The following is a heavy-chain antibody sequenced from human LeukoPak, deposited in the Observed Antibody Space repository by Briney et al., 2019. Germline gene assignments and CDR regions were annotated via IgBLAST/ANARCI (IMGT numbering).Heavy chain of an antibody. J-gene: IGHJ5*02. CDR2: FDPEDGET. D-gene: IGHD3-10*01. CDR1: GYTLTELS. V-gene: IGHV1-24*01. CDR3: ATDLAHTSIYYYGSGTKAPFDP. Sequence: ASVTVSCTVSGYTLTELSMHWVRQAPGKGLEWMGGFDPEDGETIYAQKFQGRVTMTEDTSTDTAYMELSSLRSEDTAVYYCATDLAHTSIYYYGSGTKAPFDPWGQGTLVTVSS.